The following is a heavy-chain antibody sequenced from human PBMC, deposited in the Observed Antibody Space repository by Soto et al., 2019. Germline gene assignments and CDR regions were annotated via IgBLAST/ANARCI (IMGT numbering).Heavy chain of an antibody. J-gene: IGHJ4*02. Sequence: QVHLVQSGAEVKKPGASVKVSCKTSGYDFINHAISWLRQAPGQGPEWMGGIRGYDGKTNYAQRLQGRVTMTRDTSTTTAHMELRSLRPDDTAIYYCARDLGGGSASVFDYWGQGTLVTVSS. CDR3: ARDLGGGSASVFDY. V-gene: IGHV1-18*01. CDR2: IRGYDGKT. D-gene: IGHD3-16*01. CDR1: GYDFINHA.